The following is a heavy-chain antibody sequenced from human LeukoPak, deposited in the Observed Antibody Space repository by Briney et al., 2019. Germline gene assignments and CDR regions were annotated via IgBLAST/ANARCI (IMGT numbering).Heavy chain of an antibody. CDR2: IYTSGST. V-gene: IGHV4-4*07. CDR3: ARDSPGDCSSTSCYFYYYYYYMDV. D-gene: IGHD2-2*01. J-gene: IGHJ6*03. Sequence: SETLSLTCTVSGGSIGSYYWSWIRQPAGKGLEWIGRIYTSGSTNYNPSLKSRVTMSVDTSKNKFSLKLSSVTAADTVVYYCARDSPGDCSSTSCYFYYYYYYMDVWGKGTTVTVSS. CDR1: GGSIGSYY.